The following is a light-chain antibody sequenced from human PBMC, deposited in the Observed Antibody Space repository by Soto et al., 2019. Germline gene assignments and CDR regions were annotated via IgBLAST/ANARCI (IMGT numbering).Light chain of an antibody. J-gene: IGKJ4*01. CDR1: QSVSNN. CDR2: GAS. V-gene: IGKV3-15*01. CDR3: QQYNAWPLT. Sequence: EIVMTQSPATLSVSPGERATLSCRASQSVSNNLAWYQQKPGQAPRLLLYGASTRAAGLPARFSGSGSGTAFTLTISSLQSEDVALFYCQQYNAWPLTFGGGTKVEIK.